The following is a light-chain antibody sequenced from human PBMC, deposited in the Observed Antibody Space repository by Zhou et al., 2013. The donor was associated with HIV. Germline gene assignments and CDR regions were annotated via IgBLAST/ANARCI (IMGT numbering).Light chain of an antibody. J-gene: IGKJ1*01. CDR3: QQYNSYPWT. V-gene: IGKV3-15*01. CDR2: GAS. Sequence: EIVLTQSPGTLSLSPGERATLSCRASQSVSSNLAWYQQKAGQAPRLLIYGASTRATGIPARFSGSGSGTEFTLTISSLQPDDFATYYCQQYNSYPWTFGQGTKVEIK. CDR1: QSVSSN.